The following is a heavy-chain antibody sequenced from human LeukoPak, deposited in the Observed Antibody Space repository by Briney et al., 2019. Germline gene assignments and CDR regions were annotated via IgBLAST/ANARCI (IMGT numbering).Heavy chain of an antibody. D-gene: IGHD3-10*01. CDR1: GFTFSSYW. CDR3: ARDGSGSYYIYYYMDV. J-gene: IGHJ6*03. CDR2: INTDGSST. V-gene: IGHV3-74*01. Sequence: GGSLRLSCAASGFTFSSYWMHWVRQAPGKGLVWVSRINTDGSSTSYADSVKGRFTISRDNAKNTLYLQMNSLRAEDTAVYYCARDGSGSYYIYYYMDVWGKGTTVTVSS.